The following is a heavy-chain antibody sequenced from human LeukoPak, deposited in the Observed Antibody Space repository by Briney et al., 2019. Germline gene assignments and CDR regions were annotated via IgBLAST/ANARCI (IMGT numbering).Heavy chain of an antibody. CDR2: ISSSSSYI. D-gene: IGHD6-13*01. CDR1: GFTFSSYS. Sequence: GGSLRLSCAASGFTFSSYSMNWVRQAPGKGLEWVSSISSSSSYIYYADSVKGRVTISRDNAKNSLYLQMNSLRAEDTAVYYCARDLGEDSSSWYMGAFDIWGQGTMVTVSS. V-gene: IGHV3-21*01. CDR3: ARDLGEDSSSWYMGAFDI. J-gene: IGHJ3*02.